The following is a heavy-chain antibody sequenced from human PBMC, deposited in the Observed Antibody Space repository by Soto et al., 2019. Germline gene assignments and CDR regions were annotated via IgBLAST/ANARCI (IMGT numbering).Heavy chain of an antibody. CDR3: ARVHIAARDY. D-gene: IGHD6-6*01. CDR1: GFTISAYT. CDR2: ISSISTYI. Sequence: LRLSCAVSGFTISAYTMSRVRQPPGKGLEWVATISSISTYIKYADSVKGRFTISRDNAKNSLYLQMDSLTVEDTAVYYCARVHIAARDYWGQGTLVTVSS. J-gene: IGHJ4*02. V-gene: IGHV3-21*01.